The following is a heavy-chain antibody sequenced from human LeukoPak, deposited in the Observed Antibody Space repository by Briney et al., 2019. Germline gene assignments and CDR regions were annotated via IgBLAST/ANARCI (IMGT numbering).Heavy chain of an antibody. CDR1: GGSISSTNYY. J-gene: IGHJ4*02. D-gene: IGHD6-19*01. CDR2: MHYSRST. CDR3: ARHGPYSSGWLLYFDQ. Sequence: PSETLPLTCTVSGGSISSTNYYWGWIRQPPGRGLEWIGSMHYSRSTSYNQSLKSRVSIYVDASKHPLSLRLGPLTAADTFVYYCARHGPYSSGWLLYFDQWGQGTLVTVYS. V-gene: IGHV4-39*01.